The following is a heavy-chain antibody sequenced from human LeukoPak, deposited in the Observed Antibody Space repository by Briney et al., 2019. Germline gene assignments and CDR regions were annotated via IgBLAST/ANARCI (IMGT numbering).Heavy chain of an antibody. CDR1: GFTFSSCW. CDR2: INEDGSEK. Sequence: GGSLRLSCAASGFTFSSCWMSWVRQAPGKGLEWVANINEDGSEKNYVDSVKGRFIISRDNAQNSLYLQMDSLRAEDTAVYYCARDEYWGQGTLVTVSS. CDR3: ARDEY. V-gene: IGHV3-7*01. J-gene: IGHJ4*02.